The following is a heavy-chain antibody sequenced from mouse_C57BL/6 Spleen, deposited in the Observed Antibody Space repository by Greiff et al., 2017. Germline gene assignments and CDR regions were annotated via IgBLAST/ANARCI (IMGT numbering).Heavy chain of an antibody. CDR3: ARGGLFFYAMDY. CDR2: INPSNGGT. Sequence: QVQLQQPGTELVKPGASVKLSCKASGYTFTSYWMPWVKQRPGQGLEWIGNINPSNGGTNYNETFKSKVTLTVDKSSSTAYLQLSSLTSEDSAVYYCARGGLFFYAMDYWGQGTSVTVSS. D-gene: IGHD3-1*01. J-gene: IGHJ4*01. V-gene: IGHV1-53*01. CDR1: GYTFTSYW.